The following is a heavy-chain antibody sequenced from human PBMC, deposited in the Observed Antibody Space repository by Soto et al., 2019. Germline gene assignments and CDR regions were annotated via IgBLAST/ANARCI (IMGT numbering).Heavy chain of an antibody. Sequence: VQLVQSGAEVKKPGASVRVSCKASGYTFTSFGLSWVRQAPGQGPEWMGWISPESDKATYAHKFQGRITMTKDKSKNTDYMDLRSLRSEDTAVYYCTRDLLFISTLTVTKDDYWGQGTLVSVS. J-gene: IGHJ4*02. CDR2: ISPESDKA. CDR1: GYTFTSFG. V-gene: IGHV1-18*01. D-gene: IGHD4-17*01. CDR3: TRDLLFISTLTVTKDDY.